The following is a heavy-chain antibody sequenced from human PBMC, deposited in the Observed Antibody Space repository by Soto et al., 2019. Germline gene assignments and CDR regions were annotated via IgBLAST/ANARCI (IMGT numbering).Heavy chain of an antibody. V-gene: IGHV1-69*12. CDR1: GGTFSSYA. CDR3: ARSDIVLVPAASGGGMDV. CDR2: IIPIFGTA. D-gene: IGHD2-2*01. J-gene: IGHJ6*04. Sequence: QVQLVQSGAEVKKPGSSVKVSCKASGGTFSSYAISWVRQAPGQGLEWMGGIIPIFGTANYAQKFQGRVTITADESTSTAYMELSSLRSEDTAVYYCARSDIVLVPAASGGGMDVWGKGTTVTVSS.